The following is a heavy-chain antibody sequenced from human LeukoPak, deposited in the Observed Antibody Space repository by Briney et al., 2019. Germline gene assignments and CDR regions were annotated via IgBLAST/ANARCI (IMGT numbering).Heavy chain of an antibody. Sequence: PGGSLRLSCAASGFTFSSYGMSWVRQAPGKGLEWVSAISGSGGSTYYADSVKGRFTISRDNAKNSLYLQMNSLRAEDTALYHCARKGLGGELGGFDYWGQGTPVTVSS. D-gene: IGHD1-26*01. CDR1: GFTFSSYG. CDR2: ISGSGGST. V-gene: IGHV3-23*01. CDR3: ARKGLGGELGGFDY. J-gene: IGHJ4*02.